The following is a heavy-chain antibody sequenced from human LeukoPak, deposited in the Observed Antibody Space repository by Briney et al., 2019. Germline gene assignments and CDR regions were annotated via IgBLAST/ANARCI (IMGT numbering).Heavy chain of an antibody. CDR1: GFTFSSYA. CDR2: ISGSGGST. Sequence: GGSLRLSCAAPGFTFSSYAMSWVRQAPGKGLEWVSAISGSGGSTYYAGSVKGRFTISRDNSKNTLYLQMNSLRAEDTAVYYCAKESNYYDSSGYLDYWGQGTLVTVSS. D-gene: IGHD3-22*01. V-gene: IGHV3-23*01. J-gene: IGHJ4*02. CDR3: AKESNYYDSSGYLDY.